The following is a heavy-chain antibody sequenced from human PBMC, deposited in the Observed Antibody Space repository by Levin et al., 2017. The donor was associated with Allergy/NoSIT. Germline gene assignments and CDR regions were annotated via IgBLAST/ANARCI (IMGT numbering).Heavy chain of an antibody. CDR3: AHYDSSGPAIDI. CDR1: GGSISTSNYY. D-gene: IGHD3-22*01. V-gene: IGHV4-39*07. Sequence: ASETLSLTCTVSGGSISTSNYYWGWIRQPPGKGLEWIATIHYSGSTYYNPSLKSRVTISIDTSKNQFSLKLSSVTPADTAVYYCAHYDSSGPAIDIWGQGTMVTVSS. CDR2: IHYSGST. J-gene: IGHJ3*02.